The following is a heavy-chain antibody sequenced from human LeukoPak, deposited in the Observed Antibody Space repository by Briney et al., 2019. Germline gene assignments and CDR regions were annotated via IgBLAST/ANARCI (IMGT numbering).Heavy chain of an antibody. CDR1: GFTFSDYY. Sequence: PGGSLRLSCAASGFTFSDYYMTWVRQAPGKGLEWVSGISGSGGSTYYADSVKGRFTISRDNSKNTMYLQMNSLRAEDTAVYYCAKDRGGNYFFYLVYWGQGTLVTVSS. V-gene: IGHV3-23*01. J-gene: IGHJ4*02. CDR3: AKDRGGNYFFYLVY. CDR2: ISGSGGST. D-gene: IGHD1-26*01.